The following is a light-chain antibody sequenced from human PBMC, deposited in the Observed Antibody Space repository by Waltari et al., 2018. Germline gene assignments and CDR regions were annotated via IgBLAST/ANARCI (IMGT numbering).Light chain of an antibody. CDR1: QGVSSK. Sequence: EIVMTQSPATLSVSPGERATLSCRASQGVSSKLAWYQQKPGQPPRLLLYDTSVRAAGIPARFSGSGSGTEFTLTISSLQSEDLAIYHCQQYNKWPPTFGGGTKVEIK. CDR2: DTS. V-gene: IGKV3-15*01. J-gene: IGKJ4*01. CDR3: QQYNKWPPT.